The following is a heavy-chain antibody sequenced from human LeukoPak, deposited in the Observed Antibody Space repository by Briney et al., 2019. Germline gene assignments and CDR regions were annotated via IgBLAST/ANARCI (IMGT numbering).Heavy chain of an antibody. Sequence: SGGSLRLSCAASGFTFSSYGMHWVRQAPGKGLDWLAFIRYDGSNKYYADSVKGRFTISRDNAKKSLYLQMNRLRADDTAVYHCARVRSAAAGPLDYWGQGTLVTVSS. CDR1: GFTFSSYG. CDR2: IRYDGSNK. V-gene: IGHV3-30*02. D-gene: IGHD6-13*01. J-gene: IGHJ4*02. CDR3: ARVRSAAAGPLDY.